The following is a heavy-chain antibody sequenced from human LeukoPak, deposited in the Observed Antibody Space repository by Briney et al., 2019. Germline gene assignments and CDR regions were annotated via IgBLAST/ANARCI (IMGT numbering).Heavy chain of an antibody. CDR1: GYTFTGYY. D-gene: IGHD3-10*01. J-gene: IGHJ5*02. CDR3: AGDLWFGELLGPNWFDP. CDR2: INPNSGGT. Sequence: ASVKVSCKASGYTFTGYYMHWVRQAPGQGLEWMGWINPNSGGTNYAQKFQGRVTMTRDTSISTAYMELSRLRSDDTAVYYCAGDLWFGELLGPNWFDPWGQGTLVTVSS. V-gene: IGHV1-2*02.